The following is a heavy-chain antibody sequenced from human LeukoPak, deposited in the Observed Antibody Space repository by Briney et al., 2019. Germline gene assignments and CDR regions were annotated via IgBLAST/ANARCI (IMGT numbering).Heavy chain of an antibody. CDR2: ISAYNGNT. D-gene: IGHD2-8*01. V-gene: IGHV1-18*01. Sequence: GASVKVSCKASGYTFTSYGISWVRQAPGQGLEWMGWISAYNGNTNYAQKLQGRVTMTTDTSTSTAYMELRSLRSDDTAVYYCARDATYCTNGVCIYYFDYWGQGTLVTVSS. J-gene: IGHJ4*02. CDR1: GYTFTSYG. CDR3: ARDATYCTNGVCIYYFDY.